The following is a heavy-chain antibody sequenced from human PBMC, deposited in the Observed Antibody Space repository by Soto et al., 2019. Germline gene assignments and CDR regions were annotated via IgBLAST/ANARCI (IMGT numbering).Heavy chain of an antibody. V-gene: IGHV1-18*01. CDR3: AREVVVNVYYYYGMDV. Sequence: QVQLVQSGAEVKKPGASVKVSCKASGYTFTSYGISWVRQAPGQGLEWMGWISAYNGNTNYAQKLKGRVTMTTDTSTSTAYMELRSLRSDDTAVYYCAREVVVNVYYYYGMDVWGQGTTVTVSS. CDR1: GYTFTSYG. CDR2: ISAYNGNT. D-gene: IGHD3-22*01. J-gene: IGHJ6*02.